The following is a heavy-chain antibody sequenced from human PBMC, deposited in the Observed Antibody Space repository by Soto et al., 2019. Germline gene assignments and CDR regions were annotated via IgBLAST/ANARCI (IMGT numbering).Heavy chain of an antibody. CDR2: IYPGGSDT. J-gene: IGHJ4*02. D-gene: IGHD3-22*01. CDR1: EYSFTSYW. CDR3: ARLTSDSSGYYQPTCDY. Sequence: XESLKLSWQCSEYSFTSYWIGLVRQMPGKGLEWMGIIYPGGSDTRYSSSFQGQVTISVDKSMSTAYLQWSGLKASDTAMYYCARLTSDSSGYYQPTCDYWGQGTQVTVSS. V-gene: IGHV5-51*01.